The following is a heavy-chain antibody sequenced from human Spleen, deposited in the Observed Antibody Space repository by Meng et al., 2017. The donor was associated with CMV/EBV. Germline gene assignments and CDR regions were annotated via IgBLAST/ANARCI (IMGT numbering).Heavy chain of an antibody. V-gene: IGHV1-2*02. J-gene: IGHJ5*02. Sequence: ASVKVSCKASGYTFTGYYMHWVRQAPGQGLEWMGWINPNSGGTNYAQKFQGRVTMTRDTSTSTVYMELSSLRSEDTAVYYCAREKLINVTGTTYNWFDPWGQGTLVTVSS. CDR2: INPNSGGT. D-gene: IGHD1-20*01. CDR1: GYTFTGYY. CDR3: AREKLINVTGTTYNWFDP.